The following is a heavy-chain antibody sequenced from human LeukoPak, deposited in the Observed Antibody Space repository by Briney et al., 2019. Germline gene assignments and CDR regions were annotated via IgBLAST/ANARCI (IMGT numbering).Heavy chain of an antibody. J-gene: IGHJ4*02. CDR2: ISSSSSTI. V-gene: IGHV3-48*01. D-gene: IGHD3-22*01. CDR1: GFTFSSYS. Sequence: QPGGSLRLSCAASGFTFSSYSMNWVRQAPGKGLEWVSYISSSSSTIYYADSVKGRFAISRDNSKNTLYLQMNSLRAEDTAVYYCAKDHYYDNLSYWGQGTLVSVSS. CDR3: AKDHYYDNLSY.